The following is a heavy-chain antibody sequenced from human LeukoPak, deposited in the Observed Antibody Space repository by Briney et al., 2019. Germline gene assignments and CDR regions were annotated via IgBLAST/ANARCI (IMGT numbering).Heavy chain of an antibody. CDR2: IIPIPGIA. Sequence: ASVKVSCKASGGTFSSYTISWVRLAPGQGLEWMGRIIPIPGIANYAQKFQGRVTITADKSTSTAYMELSSLRSEDTAVYYCARVHSSGWYGYYFDYWGQGTLVTVSS. J-gene: IGHJ4*02. CDR1: GGTFSSYT. CDR3: ARVHSSGWYGYYFDY. V-gene: IGHV1-69*02. D-gene: IGHD6-19*01.